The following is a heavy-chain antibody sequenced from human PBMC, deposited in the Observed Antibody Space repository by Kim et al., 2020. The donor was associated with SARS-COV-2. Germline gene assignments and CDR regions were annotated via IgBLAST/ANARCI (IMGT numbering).Heavy chain of an antibody. D-gene: IGHD6-13*01. CDR1: GFTFTSSA. V-gene: IGHV1-58*01. Sequence: SVKVSCKASGFTFTSSAVQWVRQARGQRLEWIGWIVVGSGNTNYAQKFQGRVTITRDMSTSTAYMELSSLRSEDTAVYYCAASGSSWGLNYYGMDVWGQGTTVTVSS. CDR2: IVVGSGNT. J-gene: IGHJ6*02. CDR3: AASGSSWGLNYYGMDV.